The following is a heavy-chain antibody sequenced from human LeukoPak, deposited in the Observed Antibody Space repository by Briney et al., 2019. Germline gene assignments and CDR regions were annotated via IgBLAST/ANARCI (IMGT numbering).Heavy chain of an antibody. Sequence: GGSLRLSCAASGFTFSSYWMHWVRQAPGKGLVWVSCIKSDGSSTTYADSVKGRFTISRDNAKNSLYLQMNSLRAEDTAVYYCARARPYYYDTDELDYWGQGTLVTVSS. CDR3: ARARPYYYDTDELDY. V-gene: IGHV3-74*03. CDR2: IKSDGSST. CDR1: GFTFSSYW. J-gene: IGHJ4*02. D-gene: IGHD3-22*01.